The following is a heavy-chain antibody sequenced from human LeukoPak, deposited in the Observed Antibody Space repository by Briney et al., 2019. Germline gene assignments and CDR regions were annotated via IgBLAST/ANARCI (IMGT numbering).Heavy chain of an antibody. CDR2: ISYDGSNK. V-gene: IGHV3-30-3*01. CDR3: ARDLVPTYSSSSWVVNYYSGMDV. J-gene: IGHJ6*04. D-gene: IGHD6-6*01. CDR1: GFTFSSYA. Sequence: GGSLRLSCAASGFTFSSYAMHWVRQAPGKGLEWVAVISYDGSNKYYADSVKGRFTISRDNSKNTLYLQMNSLRAEDTAVYYCARDLVPTYSSSSWVVNYYSGMDVWGKGTTVTAPS.